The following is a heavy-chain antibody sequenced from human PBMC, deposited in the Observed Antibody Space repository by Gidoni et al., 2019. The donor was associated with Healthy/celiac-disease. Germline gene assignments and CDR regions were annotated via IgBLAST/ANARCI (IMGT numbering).Heavy chain of an antibody. V-gene: IGHV3-9*01. J-gene: IGHJ5*02. Sequence: EVQLVESGGGLVQPGRSLSLSCAASGFTFDDYAMHWVRQAPGKGLEWVSGISWNSGSIDYADSVKCRFTISRDNAKNSLYLQMNSLRAEDTALYYCAKDRRYSSSSGAFDPWGQGTLVTVSS. D-gene: IGHD6-6*01. CDR3: AKDRRYSSSSGAFDP. CDR2: ISWNSGSI. CDR1: GFTFDDYA.